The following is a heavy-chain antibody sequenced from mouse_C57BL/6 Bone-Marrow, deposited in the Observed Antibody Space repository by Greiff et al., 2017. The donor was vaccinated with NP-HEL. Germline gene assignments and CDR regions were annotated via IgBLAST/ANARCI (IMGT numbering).Heavy chain of an antibody. V-gene: IGHV1-81*01. CDR3: ARGNDGYPAWFAY. D-gene: IGHD2-3*01. CDR1: GYTFTSYG. Sequence: VKLQESGAELARPGASVKLSCKASGYTFTSYGISWVKQRTGQGLEWIGEIYPRSGNTYYNEKFKGKATLTADKSSSTAYMELRSLTSEDSAVYFCARGNDGYPAWFAYWGQGTLVTVSA. J-gene: IGHJ3*01. CDR2: IYPRSGNT.